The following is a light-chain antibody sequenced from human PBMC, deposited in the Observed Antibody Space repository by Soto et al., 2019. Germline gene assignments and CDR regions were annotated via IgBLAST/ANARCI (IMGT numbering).Light chain of an antibody. V-gene: IGKV3-15*01. Sequence: EIVVTQSPGILSVSPGDRATLSCRASQSVGRNLAWYQQKPGQAPTLLIYAASTRATGLPARFSGSGSGTDFALTSSSLQSEDVAVYYCQEYSKWPLFTFGPGNRVDIK. CDR2: AAS. J-gene: IGKJ3*01. CDR3: QEYSKWPLFT. CDR1: QSVGRN.